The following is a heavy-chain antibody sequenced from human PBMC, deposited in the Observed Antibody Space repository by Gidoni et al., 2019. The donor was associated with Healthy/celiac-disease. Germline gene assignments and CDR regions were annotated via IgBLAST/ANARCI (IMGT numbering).Heavy chain of an antibody. D-gene: IGHD2-21*02. Sequence: EVQLVESGGGLVKPGGSLRLSCAASGCTFRSYSMNWVRQAPGKGLEWVSSISSSSSYIYYADSVKGLFTISRDNAKNSLYLQMNSLIAEDTAVYYCARSVGVTAIAEYFQHWGQGTLVTVSS. CDR3: ARSVGVTAIAEYFQH. V-gene: IGHV3-21*01. CDR2: ISSSSSYI. J-gene: IGHJ1*01. CDR1: GCTFRSYS.